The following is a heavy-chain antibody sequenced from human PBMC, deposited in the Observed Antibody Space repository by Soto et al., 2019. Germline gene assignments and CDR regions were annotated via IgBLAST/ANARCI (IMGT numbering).Heavy chain of an antibody. J-gene: IGHJ4*03. Sequence: GGSLRLSCEVSGFSFGSYAFHWVRQAPGKGLEWLSVISYHGREIYYADSVKDRFTISRDNFKKTVYLQMNSLRSDDTALYYCARDPVAVTGSSADWWGQGTLVTVSS. V-gene: IGHV3-30-3*01. CDR2: ISYHGREI. CDR3: ARDPVAVTGSSADW. D-gene: IGHD6-19*01. CDR1: GFSFGSYA.